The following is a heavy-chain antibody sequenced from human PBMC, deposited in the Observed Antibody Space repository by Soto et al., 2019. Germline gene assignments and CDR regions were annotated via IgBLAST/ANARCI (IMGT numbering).Heavy chain of an antibody. CDR1: GYTFTSYY. V-gene: IGHV1-46*03. D-gene: IGHD4-17*01. J-gene: IGHJ3*01. CDR2: INPSGGST. CDR3: ARDPSDGTEFYGEGES. Sequence: ASVKVSCKASGYTFTSYYMHWVRQAPGQGLEWMGIINPSGGSTSYAQKFQGRVTMTRDTSTSTVYMELSSLRSEDTAVYYCARDPSDGTEFYGEGESWGQGTMVTVSS.